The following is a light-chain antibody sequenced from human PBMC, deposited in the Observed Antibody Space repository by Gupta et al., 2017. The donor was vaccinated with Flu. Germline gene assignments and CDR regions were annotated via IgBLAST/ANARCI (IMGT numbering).Light chain of an antibody. V-gene: IGKV4-1*01. Sequence: SLGERATINCKSSQSVLYSSNNKNYLAWYQQKPGQPPKLLIYWASSRQSGVPDRFSGSGSGTDFTLTISSLQAEDVAVYICQQYYSVPLTFGGGAKVEI. J-gene: IGKJ4*01. CDR1: QSVLYSSNNKNY. CDR2: WAS. CDR3: QQYYSVPLT.